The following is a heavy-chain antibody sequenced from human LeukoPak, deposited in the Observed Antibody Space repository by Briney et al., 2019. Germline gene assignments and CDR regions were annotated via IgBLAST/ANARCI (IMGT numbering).Heavy chain of an antibody. V-gene: IGHV4-39*01. CDR1: GASINTSNFY. Sequence: SETLSLTCTVSGASINTSNFYWGWIRQPPGKGLESIGSVSHTGSTYSNPSLNSRVTISVDTSKNQFSLKLSPVTAADTAVYYCARQGTMTRGGYWLDPWGQGTLVTVSS. CDR3: ARQGTMTRGGYWLDP. J-gene: IGHJ5*02. CDR2: VSHTGST. D-gene: IGHD3-10*01.